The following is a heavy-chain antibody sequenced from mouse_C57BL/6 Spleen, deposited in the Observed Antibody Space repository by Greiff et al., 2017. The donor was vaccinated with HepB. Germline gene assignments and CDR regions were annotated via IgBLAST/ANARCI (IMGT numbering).Heavy chain of an antibody. V-gene: IGHV5-9*01. D-gene: IGHD2-4*01. CDR1: GFTFSSYT. CDR2: ISGGGGNT. CDR3: ARPNYYDYDGYYFDY. Sequence: DVMLVESGGGLVKPGGSLKLSCAASGFTFSSYTMSWVRQTPEKRLEWVATISGGGGNTYYPDSVKGRFTISRDNAKNTLYLQMSSLRSEDTALYYCARPNYYDYDGYYFDYWGQGTTLTVSS. J-gene: IGHJ2*01.